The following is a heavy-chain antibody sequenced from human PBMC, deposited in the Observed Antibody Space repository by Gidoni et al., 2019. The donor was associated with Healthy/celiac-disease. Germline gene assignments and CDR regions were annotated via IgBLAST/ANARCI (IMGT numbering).Heavy chain of an antibody. V-gene: IGHV3-33*01. CDR3: ASLYDSSGYYYWGYYYMDV. Sequence: QVQLVESGGGVVQTGGTLRLSCAASGFTFSSYGMHWVRQAPGKGLAWVAVIWYDGSNKYYADSVKGRFTSSRDNSKTTLYLQMNSLRAEDTAVYYCASLYDSSGYYYWGYYYMDVWGKGTTVTVSS. CDR1: GFTFSSYG. J-gene: IGHJ6*03. D-gene: IGHD3-22*01. CDR2: IWYDGSNK.